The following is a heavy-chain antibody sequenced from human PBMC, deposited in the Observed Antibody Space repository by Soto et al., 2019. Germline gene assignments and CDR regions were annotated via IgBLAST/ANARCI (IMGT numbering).Heavy chain of an antibody. CDR3: ARDPRVQLLQDTDSGLDV. CDR2: ISGSSRFI. CDR1: GFTFRSYS. J-gene: IGHJ6*04. D-gene: IGHD2-2*01. Sequence: GVSLRLSCAASGFTFRSYSMNCVRQAPGKGLEWVASISGSSRFIYYGDSVRGRFTISRDNAKNSLHLQMDGLRPDDTAVYYGARDPRVQLLQDTDSGLDVRGKGPT. V-gene: IGHV3-21*01.